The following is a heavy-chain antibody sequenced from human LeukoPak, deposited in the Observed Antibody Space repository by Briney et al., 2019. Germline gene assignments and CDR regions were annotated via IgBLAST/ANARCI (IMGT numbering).Heavy chain of an antibody. V-gene: IGHV1-69*05. CDR1: GGTFSSYA. CDR2: IIPIFGTA. Sequence: GSSVKVSCKASGGTFSSYAISWVRQGPGQGLEWMGRIIPIFGTANYAQKFQGRVTITTDESTSTAYMELSSLRSEDTAVYYCARVEITIFGVVTNGAFDYWGQGTLVTVSS. D-gene: IGHD3-3*01. J-gene: IGHJ4*02. CDR3: ARVEITIFGVVTNGAFDY.